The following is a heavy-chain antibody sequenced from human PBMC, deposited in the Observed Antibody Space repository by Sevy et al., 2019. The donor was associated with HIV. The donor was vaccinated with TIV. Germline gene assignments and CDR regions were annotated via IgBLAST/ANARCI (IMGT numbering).Heavy chain of an antibody. J-gene: IGHJ4*02. D-gene: IGHD3-10*01. Sequence: SQTLSLTCAISGDSVSSNSAAWNWIRQSPSRGLEWLGRTYYRSKWYKDYAVSVKSRITINPDTSKNQFPLRLNSVTPKETAVYYCARDIGSSSREFDYWGQGTLVTVSS. CDR2: TYYRSKWYK. V-gene: IGHV6-1*01. CDR1: GDSVSSNSAA. CDR3: ARDIGSSSREFDY.